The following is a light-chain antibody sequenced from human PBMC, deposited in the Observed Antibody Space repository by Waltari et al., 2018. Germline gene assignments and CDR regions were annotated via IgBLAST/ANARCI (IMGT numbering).Light chain of an antibody. J-gene: IGKJ1*01. CDR1: QVLSRW. V-gene: IGKV1-12*01. CDR3: QQANTFPWT. Sequence: DIQMTQSPASVSASVGARVPITCRASQVLSRWLAWYQQKPGKAPKLLIYGASGLQSGVPSRFSGGGSGTDFTLTISSLQPEDSAIYYCQQANTFPWTFGQGTKVEIK. CDR2: GAS.